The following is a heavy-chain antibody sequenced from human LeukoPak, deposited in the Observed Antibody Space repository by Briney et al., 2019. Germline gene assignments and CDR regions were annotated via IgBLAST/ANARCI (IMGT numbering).Heavy chain of an antibody. D-gene: IGHD4-17*01. CDR3: ARAISDYDASDI. V-gene: IGHV3-21*01. CDR2: ISSSSNFI. CDR1: GFTFSSYS. J-gene: IGHJ3*02. Sequence: GGPLRLSCAASGFTFSSYSMNWARQAPGKGLEWVSSISSSSNFIYYADSVKGRFTISRDNAKNSLYLQMNSLRAEDTAVYYCARAISDYDASDIWGQGTMVTVSS.